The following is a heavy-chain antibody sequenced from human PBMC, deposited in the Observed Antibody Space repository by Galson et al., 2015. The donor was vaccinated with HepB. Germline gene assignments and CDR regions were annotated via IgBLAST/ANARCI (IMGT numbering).Heavy chain of an antibody. J-gene: IGHJ5*02. Sequence: SVKVSCKASGGTFSSYAISWVRQAPGQGLEWMGGIIPFFGTANYAQKFQGRVTITADESTSTAYMELSSLRSEDTAVYYCARDRGYYYDSSGSHFNWFDPWGQGTLVTVS. V-gene: IGHV1-69*13. CDR3: ARDRGYYYDSSGSHFNWFDP. CDR1: GGTFSSYA. D-gene: IGHD3-22*01. CDR2: IIPFFGTA.